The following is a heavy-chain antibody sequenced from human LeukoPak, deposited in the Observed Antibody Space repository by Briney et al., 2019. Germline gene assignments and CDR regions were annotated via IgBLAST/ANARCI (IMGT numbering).Heavy chain of an antibody. Sequence: HTGGSLRLSCAASGFTFSSYGMHWVRQAPGKGLEWVAFIRYDGSNKYYADSVKGRFTISRDNSKNTLYLQMNSLRAEDTAVYYCAKDTRQTWIHDAFDIWGQGTMVTVSS. J-gene: IGHJ3*02. CDR2: IRYDGSNK. CDR1: GFTFSSYG. D-gene: IGHD5-18*01. V-gene: IGHV3-30*02. CDR3: AKDTRQTWIHDAFDI.